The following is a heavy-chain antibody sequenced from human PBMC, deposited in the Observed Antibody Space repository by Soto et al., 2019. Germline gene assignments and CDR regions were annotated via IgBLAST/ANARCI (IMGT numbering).Heavy chain of an antibody. CDR3: AKVTKRAAAGRYEYYKYGMDV. CDR1: GFAISTYS. V-gene: IGHV3-23*01. J-gene: IGHJ6*02. D-gene: IGHD6-13*01. Sequence: PGGSLRLSCAASGFAISTYSMTWVRQAPGKGLEWVSVISGSGGSSYYAASVKGRFTISRDNSKNTLYLQMNGLRAEDTALYYCAKVTKRAAAGRYEYYKYGMDVWGQGTTLTVS. CDR2: ISGSGGSS.